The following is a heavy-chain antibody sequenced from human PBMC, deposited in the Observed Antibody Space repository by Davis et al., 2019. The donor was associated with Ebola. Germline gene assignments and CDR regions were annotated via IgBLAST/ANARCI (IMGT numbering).Heavy chain of an antibody. CDR2: ISYDGSNK. J-gene: IGHJ4*02. Sequence: GGSLRLSCAASGFTFSSYATHWVRQAPGKWLEWVAVISYDGSNKYYADSVKGRFTISRDNSKNTLYLQMNSLRAGDTAVYYCARDGSYSSSSGDYWGQGTLVTVSS. CDR1: GFTFSSYA. D-gene: IGHD6-6*01. CDR3: ARDGSYSSSSGDY. V-gene: IGHV3-30-3*01.